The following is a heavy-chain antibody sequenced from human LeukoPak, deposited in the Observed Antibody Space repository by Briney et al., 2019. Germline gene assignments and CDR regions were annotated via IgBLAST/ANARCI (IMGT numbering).Heavy chain of an antibody. Sequence: SETLSLTCSGSEGSIRHKTYYWVWIRQSPGKGLEWLGCIYKNGDTYYNPSVESRLSISVDTSKNQFYLNMTCVTAADTAVYFYARRGDYSFGDWFDPWGQGLLVTVSS. V-gene: IGHV4-39*01. CDR3: ARRGDYSFGDWFDP. J-gene: IGHJ5*02. CDR1: EGSIRHKTYY. D-gene: IGHD1-26*01. CDR2: IYKNGDT.